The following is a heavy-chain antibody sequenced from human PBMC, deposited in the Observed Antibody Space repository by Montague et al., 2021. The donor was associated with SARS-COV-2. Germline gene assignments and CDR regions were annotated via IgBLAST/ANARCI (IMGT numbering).Heavy chain of an antibody. V-gene: IGHV3-30*04. CDR2: ISYDGSNK. CDR1: GFTFSSYA. D-gene: IGHD5-24*01. CDR3: ARQGRDGYNTYYFDY. J-gene: IGHJ4*02. Sequence: SLRLSCAASGFTFSSYAMHWVRQAPGKRLEWVAVISYDGSNKYYADSVKGRFTISRDNSKNALYLQMNSLRAEDTAVYYCARQGRDGYNTYYFDYWGQGTLVTVSS.